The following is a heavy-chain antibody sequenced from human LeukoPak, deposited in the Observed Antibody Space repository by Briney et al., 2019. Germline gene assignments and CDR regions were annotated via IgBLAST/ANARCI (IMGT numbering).Heavy chain of an antibody. Sequence: GGSLRLSCTVSGCTFSDYYMSWVRQAPGKGLEWVSYISSSGSMLHYADSVEGRFTISRDNAKNSLYLQMSSLRVEDTAVYYCTRRPYSSSWYYFDYWGQGTLVTVSS. CDR1: GCTFSDYY. V-gene: IGHV3-11*04. CDR3: TRRPYSSSWYYFDY. J-gene: IGHJ4*02. D-gene: IGHD6-13*01. CDR2: ISSSGSML.